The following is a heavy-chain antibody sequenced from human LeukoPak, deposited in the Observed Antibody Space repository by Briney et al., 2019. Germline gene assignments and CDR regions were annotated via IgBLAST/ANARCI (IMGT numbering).Heavy chain of an antibody. CDR3: AREGGTVTRFDY. D-gene: IGHD4-17*01. J-gene: IGHJ4*02. V-gene: IGHV4-34*01. CDR1: GGSFSGYY. Sequence: ASETLSLTCAVYGGSFSGYYWSWIRQPPGKGLEWIGEINHSGSTNYNPSLKSRVTISVDTSKNQFSLKLSSVTAADTAVYYCAREGGTVTRFDYWGQGTLVTVSS. CDR2: INHSGST.